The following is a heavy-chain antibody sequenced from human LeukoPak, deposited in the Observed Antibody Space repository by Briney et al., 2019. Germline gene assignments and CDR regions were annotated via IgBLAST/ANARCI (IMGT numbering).Heavy chain of an antibody. CDR2: INPNSGGT. J-gene: IGHJ6*02. D-gene: IGHD6-25*01. Sequence: ALVKVSCKASGYTFTGYYMHWVRQAPGQGLEWMGWINPNSGGTNYAQKFQGRVTMTRDTSISTAYMELSRLRSDDTAVYYCAANSDENRGYQPDGMDVWGQGTTVTVSS. CDR3: AANSDENRGYQPDGMDV. V-gene: IGHV1-2*02. CDR1: GYTFTGYY.